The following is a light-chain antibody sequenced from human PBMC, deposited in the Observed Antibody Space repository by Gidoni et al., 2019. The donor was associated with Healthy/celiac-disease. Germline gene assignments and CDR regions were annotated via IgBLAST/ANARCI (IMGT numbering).Light chain of an antibody. V-gene: IGKV1-5*01. CDR3: QQYNSYSRT. CDR1: QSISSW. CDR2: DAS. Sequence: DIQMTQSPSTLSASVVARVTITCRASQSISSWLAWYQQKPGKAPKLLIYDASSLESGVPSRFSGSGSGTEFTLTISSLQPDDFATYYCQQYNSYSRTFGQXTKVEIK. J-gene: IGKJ1*01.